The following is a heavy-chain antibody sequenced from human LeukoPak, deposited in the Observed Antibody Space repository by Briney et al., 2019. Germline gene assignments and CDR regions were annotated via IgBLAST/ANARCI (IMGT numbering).Heavy chain of an antibody. CDR2: ISWNSGSI. CDR1: GFTFDDYA. CDR3: AKDIRRWLQSSYFDY. D-gene: IGHD5-24*01. J-gene: IGHJ4*02. Sequence: GRSLRLSRAASGFTFDDYAMHWVRQAPGKGLEWVSGISWNSGSIGYADSVKGRFTISRDNAKNSLYLQMNSLRAEDTALYYCAKDIRRWLQSSYFDYWGQGTLVTVSS. V-gene: IGHV3-9*01.